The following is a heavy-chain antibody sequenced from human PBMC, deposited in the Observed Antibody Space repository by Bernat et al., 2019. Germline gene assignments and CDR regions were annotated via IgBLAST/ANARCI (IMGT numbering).Heavy chain of an antibody. V-gene: IGHV2-26*01. CDR2: ISSNDEK. Sequence: QVTLKESGPVLVKPTETLTLTCTVSGFSLSNARMGVSWIRQPPGKALEWLAHISSNDEKSYSTSLKSRLTISKDTSKSQVVLTMTNMDPVDTATYYCARHYYYDSSGYYDAFDIWGQGTMVTVSS. J-gene: IGHJ3*02. CDR1: GFSLSNARMG. D-gene: IGHD3-22*01. CDR3: ARHYYYDSSGYYDAFDI.